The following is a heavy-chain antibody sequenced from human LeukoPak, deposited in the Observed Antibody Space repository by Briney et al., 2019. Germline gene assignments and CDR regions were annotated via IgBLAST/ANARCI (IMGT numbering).Heavy chain of an antibody. CDR3: AKDREATYLWGFLHY. Sequence: GGSLRLSCAASGFTFSTYAMSWVRQAPGKGLEWVSAIVGSGGTTYYADFVKGRFTISRDNSKNTLHLQMSSLRAEDTAIYYCAKDREATYLWGFLHYWGQGTLVTVSS. D-gene: IGHD5-24*01. CDR1: GFTFSTYA. CDR2: IVGSGGTT. V-gene: IGHV3-23*01. J-gene: IGHJ4*02.